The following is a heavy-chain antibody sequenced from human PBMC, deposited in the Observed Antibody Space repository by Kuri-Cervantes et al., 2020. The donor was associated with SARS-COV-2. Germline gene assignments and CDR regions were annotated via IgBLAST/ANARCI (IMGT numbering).Heavy chain of an antibody. J-gene: IGHJ6*02. Sequence: LSLTCAVSGFTHNSYSMNWVRQAPGKGLEWVAVISYDGSNKYYADSVKGRFTISRDNSKNTLYLQMNSLRAEDTAVYYCASRFWSGYYQPYYYYGMDVWGQGTTVTVSS. CDR3: ASRFWSGYYQPYYYYGMDV. V-gene: IGHV3-30*03. CDR2: ISYDGSNK. CDR1: GFTHNSYS. D-gene: IGHD3-3*01.